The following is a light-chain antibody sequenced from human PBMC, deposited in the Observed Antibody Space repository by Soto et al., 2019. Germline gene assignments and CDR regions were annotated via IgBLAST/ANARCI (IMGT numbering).Light chain of an antibody. J-gene: IGKJ4*01. V-gene: IGKV1-27*01. CDR2: AAS. CDR1: QGNSNY. CDR3: QMYNSAPSL. Sequence: DIQMTQSPSSLSASVGDRVTITCRASQGNSNYLAWYQQKPGKVPKLLIYAASTLQSGVPSRFSGSGSGTDFTLTISSLQPEDVATYYCQMYNSAPSLFGGGTKVEIK.